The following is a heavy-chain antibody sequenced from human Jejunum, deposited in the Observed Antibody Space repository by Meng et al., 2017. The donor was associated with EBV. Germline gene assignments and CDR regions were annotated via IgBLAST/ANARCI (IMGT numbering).Heavy chain of an antibody. V-gene: IGHV7-4-1*02. CDR2: INTNTGNP. D-gene: IGHD5-18*01. J-gene: IGHJ4*02. CDR1: GYSFTNAA. CDR3: ARVRGYSYGRPFDY. Sequence: VQLGASGTELKKPGASGTVSCKASGYSFTNAAMNWVRPAPGQVVECMGWINTNTGNPTYSQGFTGRFVFSLDTSVSTAYLQISSLKAEDTAVYYCARVRGYSYGRPFDYWGQGTLVTVSS.